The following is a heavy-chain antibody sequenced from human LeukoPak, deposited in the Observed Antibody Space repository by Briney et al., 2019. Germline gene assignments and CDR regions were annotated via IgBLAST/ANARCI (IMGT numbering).Heavy chain of an antibody. D-gene: IGHD6-13*01. CDR2: INHSGST. J-gene: IGHJ4*02. Sequence: SETLSLTCAVSGGSFSGYYWSWIRQPPGRGLEWIGEINHSGSTNYNPSLKSRVTISVDTSKNQFSLKPSSVTAADTAVYYCARGGSSSWYRRAFDYWGQGTLVTVSS. CDR3: ARGGSSSWYRRAFDY. CDR1: GGSFSGYY. V-gene: IGHV4-34*01.